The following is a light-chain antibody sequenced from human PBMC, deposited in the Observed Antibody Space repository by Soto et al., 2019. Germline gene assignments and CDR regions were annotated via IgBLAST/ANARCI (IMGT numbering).Light chain of an antibody. CDR1: SGSVSTSYY. J-gene: IGLJ2*01. V-gene: IGLV8-61*01. CDR3: VVHVPSGNPI. Sequence: QTVVTQEPSFSVSPGGTVTLTCGLSSGSVSTSYYPSWYQQTPGQAPRTLIYNTNTRSSGVPDRFSGSILGNKAALTITGAQADDESDYYCVVHVPSGNPIFGGGTKVTVL. CDR2: NTN.